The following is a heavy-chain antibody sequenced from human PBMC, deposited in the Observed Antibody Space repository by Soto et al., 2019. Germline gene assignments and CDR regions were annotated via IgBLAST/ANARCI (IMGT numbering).Heavy chain of an antibody. CDR3: ASWARGRTMVRGLPPPHWYFDL. D-gene: IGHD3-10*01. V-gene: IGHV1-69*01. Sequence: QVQLVQSGAEVKKHGSSVKVSCKASGGTFSSYAISWVRQAPGQGLEGMGGINPIFGTANYAQKFQGRVTNTADESTSTAYMELSSLRYEDTAVYYCASWARGRTMVRGLPPPHWYFDLWGRGTLVTVSS. CDR2: INPIFGTA. J-gene: IGHJ2*01. CDR1: GGTFSSYA.